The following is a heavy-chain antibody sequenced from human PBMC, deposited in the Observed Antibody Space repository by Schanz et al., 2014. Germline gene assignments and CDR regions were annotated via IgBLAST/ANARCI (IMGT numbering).Heavy chain of an antibody. CDR3: ARGGPAYYFDD. CDR2: LSEGGGGT. Sequence: EVQLVESGGGLVQPGGSLRLSCASSGFSFTTYAMSWVRQAPGKGLEWVSALSEGGGGTHYADSVRGRFTISRDNSKNTLFLQMNSLRAEDTAVYYCARGGPAYYFDDWGQGTLVTVSS. J-gene: IGHJ4*02. CDR1: GFSFTTYA. V-gene: IGHV3-23*04.